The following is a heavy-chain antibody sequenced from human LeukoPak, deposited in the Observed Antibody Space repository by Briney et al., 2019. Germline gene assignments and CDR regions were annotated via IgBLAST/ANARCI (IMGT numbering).Heavy chain of an antibody. D-gene: IGHD1-26*01. CDR1: GGSISSGSYY. V-gene: IGHV4-61*02. J-gene: IGHJ4*02. CDR2: IYSTATT. CDR3: ARGVGSTFPEDY. Sequence: SQTLSLTCTVSGGSISSGSYYWSWIRQPAGKGLEWIGRIYSTATTNYNPSLKSRVTISIDTSKDQFFLNLRSVTAADTAVYYCARGVGSTFPEDYWGQGTLVTVSS.